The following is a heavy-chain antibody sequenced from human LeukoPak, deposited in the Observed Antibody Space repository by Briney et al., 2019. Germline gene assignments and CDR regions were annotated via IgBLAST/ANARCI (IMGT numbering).Heavy chain of an antibody. CDR3: ARDLSGGGLDY. D-gene: IGHD3-10*01. Sequence: GGSLRLSCAASGFTFSSYAMSWVRQAPGKGLEWVSAISGSGGSTYYADSVKGRFTISRYNSKNTLYLQMNSLRVEDTAVYYCARDLSGGGLDYWGQGTLVTVSS. CDR2: ISGSGGST. CDR1: GFTFSSYA. J-gene: IGHJ4*02. V-gene: IGHV3-23*01.